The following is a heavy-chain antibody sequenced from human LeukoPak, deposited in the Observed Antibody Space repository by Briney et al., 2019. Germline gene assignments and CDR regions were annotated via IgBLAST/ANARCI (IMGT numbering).Heavy chain of an antibody. Sequence: SETLSLTCTVSGGSISSGRYYWSWIRQPAGRGLEWIGHISTSGRTSYSPSLKSRVTISVDTSKNQFSLKMSSVTAADTAVYYCARGHTLIDPTLVRFDYWGQGSLVTVSS. D-gene: IGHD4-23*01. CDR2: ISTSGRT. CDR3: ARGHTLIDPTLVRFDY. J-gene: IGHJ4*02. V-gene: IGHV4-61*09. CDR1: GGSISSGRYY.